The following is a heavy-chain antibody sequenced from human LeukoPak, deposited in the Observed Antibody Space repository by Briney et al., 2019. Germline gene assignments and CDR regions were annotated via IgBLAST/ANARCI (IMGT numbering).Heavy chain of an antibody. J-gene: IGHJ6*03. CDR3: ARGSLPLRFLEWLPHSHYYYYMDV. V-gene: IGHV1-18*01. CDR1: GYTFTSYG. Sequence: ASVKVSCKASGYTFTSYGISWVRQAPGQGLEWMGWISAYNGNTNYAQKLQGRVTMTTDTSTSTAYMELRSLRSDDTAVYYCARGSLPLRFLEWLPHSHYYYYMDVWGKGTTVTVSS. CDR2: ISAYNGNT. D-gene: IGHD3-3*01.